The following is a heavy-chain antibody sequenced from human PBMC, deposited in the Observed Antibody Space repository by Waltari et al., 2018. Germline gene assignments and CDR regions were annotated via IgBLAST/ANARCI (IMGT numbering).Heavy chain of an antibody. J-gene: IGHJ3*01. V-gene: IGHV3-66*01. CDR3: ARGGQIVRPRPLDL. CDR1: GFTVTSTY. Sequence: EGQLVESGGGLVKPGGSLRLSCAASGFTVTSTYMNWGRQAPGKGLEVGQTIDSSATTFYADSVKGRFTISRDNSKNLLFLQMDDLRVNDTAVYYCARGGQIVRPRPLDLWGPGTLVTVSS. D-gene: IGHD6-6*01. CDR2: IDSSATT.